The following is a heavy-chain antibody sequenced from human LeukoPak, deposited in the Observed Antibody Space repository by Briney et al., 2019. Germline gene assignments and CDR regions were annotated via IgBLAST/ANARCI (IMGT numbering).Heavy chain of an antibody. CDR3: ARHVSHY. J-gene: IGHJ4*02. CDR1: GGSFSGYY. V-gene: IGHV4-34*01. CDR2: INHSGST. Sequence: SETLSLTCAVYGGSFSGYYWSWIRQPPGKGLEWIGEINHSGSTNYNPSLKSRVTISVDTSKNQFSLKLSSVTAADTAVYYCARHVSHYWGRGTLVTVSS.